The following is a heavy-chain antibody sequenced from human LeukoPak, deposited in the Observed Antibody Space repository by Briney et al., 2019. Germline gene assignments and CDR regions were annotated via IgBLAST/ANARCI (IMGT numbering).Heavy chain of an antibody. V-gene: IGHV1-24*01. J-gene: IGHJ3*02. D-gene: IGHD2-21*01. Sequence: GASVKVSCKVSGYTLTELSMHWVRQAPGKGLGWMGGFDPEDGETIYAQKFQGRVTMTEDTSTDTAYMELSSLRSEDTAVYYCATEGVVVIAIRGSLGGIRAFDIWGQGTMVTVSS. CDR2: FDPEDGET. CDR3: ATEGVVVIAIRGSLGGIRAFDI. CDR1: GYTLTELS.